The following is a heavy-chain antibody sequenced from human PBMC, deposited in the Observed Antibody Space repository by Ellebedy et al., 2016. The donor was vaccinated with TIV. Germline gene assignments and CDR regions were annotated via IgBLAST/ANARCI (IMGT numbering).Heavy chain of an antibody. V-gene: IGHV3-48*02. CDR2: ISSSSTI. D-gene: IGHD1-26*01. Sequence: GESLKISXAASGFTFSSYSMNWVRQAPGKGLEWVSSISSSSTIYYADSVKGRFTISRDNAKNSLYLQMNSLRDEDTAVYYCARWVRGDSGSPIDYWGQGTLVTVSS. CDR3: ARWVRGDSGSPIDY. CDR1: GFTFSSYS. J-gene: IGHJ4*02.